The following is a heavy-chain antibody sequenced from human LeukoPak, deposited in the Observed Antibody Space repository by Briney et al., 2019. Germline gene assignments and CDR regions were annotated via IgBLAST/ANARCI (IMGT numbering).Heavy chain of an antibody. CDR2: LSGIGCST. D-gene: IGHD3-22*01. CDR3: AKRGVVIRVILVGFHKEAYYFDS. J-gene: IGHJ4*02. CDR1: GITLRNYG. Sequence: PGGSVRLSCAVSGITLRNYGMTWVRQAPGRGLEGVAGLSGIGCSTNYADSVKGRFTISRDNAKNTLYLQMNSLRAEDTAVYFWAKRGVVIRVILVGFHKEAYYFDSWGQGVLVTVSS. V-gene: IGHV3-23*01.